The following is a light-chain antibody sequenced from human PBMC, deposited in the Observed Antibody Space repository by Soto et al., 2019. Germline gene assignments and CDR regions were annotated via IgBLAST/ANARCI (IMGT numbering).Light chain of an antibody. CDR2: GAS. Sequence: EVVMTQSPATLSVSPGERATLSCRASQSVSRNLAWYQQKPGQAPRLLIYGASTRATGFPARFSGSGSGTEFTLTISSLQSEDFAVYYCQQYNNWPLTFGGGNKVEIK. V-gene: IGKV3-15*01. J-gene: IGKJ4*02. CDR1: QSVSRN. CDR3: QQYNNWPLT.